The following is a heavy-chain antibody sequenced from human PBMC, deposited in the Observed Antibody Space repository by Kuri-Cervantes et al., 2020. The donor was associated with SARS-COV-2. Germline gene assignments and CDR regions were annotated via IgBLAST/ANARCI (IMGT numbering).Heavy chain of an antibody. Sequence: GSLRLSCTVSGGSISSYYWSWIRQPPGKGLEWIGYIYYSGSTNYNPSLKSRVTISVDRSKNQFSLKLSSVTAADTAVYYCARDGNYDSSGYFDYWGQGTLVTVSS. CDR3: ARDGNYDSSGYFDY. CDR1: GGSISSYY. D-gene: IGHD3-22*01. V-gene: IGHV4-59*12. J-gene: IGHJ4*02. CDR2: IYYSGST.